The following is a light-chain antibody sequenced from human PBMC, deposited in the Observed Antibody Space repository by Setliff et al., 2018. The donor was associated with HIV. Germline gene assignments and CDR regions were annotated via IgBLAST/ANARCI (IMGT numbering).Light chain of an antibody. J-gene: IGLJ1*01. CDR2: QDD. Sequence: QSALAQPPSTSGTPGQKVSISCSGSSSNIGANTVSWYQHLPGTAPKLVIYQDDRRPSGGPARFPGSKSGTSASLAISGLQSEDEADYYCAAWDDSLKGPVFGSGTKV. V-gene: IGLV1-44*01. CDR1: SSNIGANT. CDR3: AAWDDSLKGPV.